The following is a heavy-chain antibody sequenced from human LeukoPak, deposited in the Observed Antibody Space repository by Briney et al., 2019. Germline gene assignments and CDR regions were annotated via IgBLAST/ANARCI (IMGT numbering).Heavy chain of an antibody. Sequence: ASVKVSCKASGYTFTSYAMNWVRQAPGQGLEWMGWMNTNTGNPTYAQGFTGRFVFSLDTSVSTAYLQISSLKAEDTAVYYCARVWTNYDFWSGYYTVGYFDYWGQGTLVTVSS. CDR3: ARVWTNYDFWSGYYTVGYFDY. D-gene: IGHD3-3*01. CDR2: MNTNTGNP. J-gene: IGHJ4*02. V-gene: IGHV7-4-1*02. CDR1: GYTFTSYA.